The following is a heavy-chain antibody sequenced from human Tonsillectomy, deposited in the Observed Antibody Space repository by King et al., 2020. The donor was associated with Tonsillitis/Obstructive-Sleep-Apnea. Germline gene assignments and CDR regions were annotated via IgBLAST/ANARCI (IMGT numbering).Heavy chain of an antibody. CDR1: GYSFTSYW. CDR2: IYPGDSDT. V-gene: IGHV5-51*01. D-gene: IGHD2-15*01. Sequence: VQLVESGAEVKKPGESLKISCKGSGYSFTSYWIGWVRQMPGKGLEWMGIIYPGDSDTRDSPSFQGQVTISDDKSISTAYLRGSSLKASDTAMYYCARRLRSGGSYLIDYWGQGTLVTVSS. J-gene: IGHJ4*02. CDR3: ARRLRSGGSYLIDY.